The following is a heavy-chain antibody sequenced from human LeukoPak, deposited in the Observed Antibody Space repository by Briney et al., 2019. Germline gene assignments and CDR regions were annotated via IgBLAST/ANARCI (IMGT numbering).Heavy chain of an antibody. CDR3: AKDSNQYGDYFDY. V-gene: IGHV3-43*02. D-gene: IGHD4-17*01. J-gene: IGHJ4*02. Sequence: PGGSLRLSCAASGFTFSSYAMSWVRQAPGKGLEWASLISGDGGSTYYADSVKGRFTISRDNSKNSLYLQMNSLRTEDTALYYCAKDSNQYGDYFDYWGQGTLVTVSS. CDR1: GFTFSSYA. CDR2: ISGDGGST.